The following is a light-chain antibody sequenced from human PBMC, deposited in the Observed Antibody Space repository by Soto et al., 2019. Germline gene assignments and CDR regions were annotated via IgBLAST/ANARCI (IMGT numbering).Light chain of an antibody. CDR3: SSYARNRDIL. CDR1: SSDVGGFSY. J-gene: IGLJ3*02. V-gene: IGLV2-8*01. Sequence: QSVLTQPPSASGSPGQSVAISCTGTSSDVGGFSYVSWYQQHPGKAPKLMIYEVSKRPSGVPARFSGSKSGNTAYLTVSGLQSEDEADYYCSSYARNRDILFGGGTQLTVL. CDR2: EVS.